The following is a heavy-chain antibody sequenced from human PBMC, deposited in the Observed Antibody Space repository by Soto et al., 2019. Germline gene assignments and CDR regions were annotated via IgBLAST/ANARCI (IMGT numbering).Heavy chain of an antibody. D-gene: IGHD3-10*01. V-gene: IGHV4-30-2*01. CDR2: IYHRGST. CDR3: DRGHYGSGSYYRR. CDR1: GARISSGEFS. J-gene: IGHJ4*02. Sequence: TLWRSVAVRGARISSGEFSWSSSRQPPGNGLECIGYIYHRGSTYYNPSRKSRVTISVDRSKNQFSLKLSSVTAADTAVYYCDRGHYGSGSYYRRWAQGTLVTVPS.